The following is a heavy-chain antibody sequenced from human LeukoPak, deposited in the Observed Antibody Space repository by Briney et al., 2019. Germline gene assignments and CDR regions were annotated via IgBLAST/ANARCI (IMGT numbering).Heavy chain of an antibody. CDR2: ISSSSSYI. CDR3: ATHGSGSEGPDAFDI. CDR1: GFTFSSYS. V-gene: IGHV3-21*01. Sequence: PGGSLRLSCAASGFTFSSYSMNWVRQAPGKGLEWVSSISSSSSYIYYADSVKGRFTISRDNAKNSLYLQMNSLRAEDTAVYYCATHGSGSEGPDAFDIWGQGTMVTVSS. D-gene: IGHD3-10*01. J-gene: IGHJ3*02.